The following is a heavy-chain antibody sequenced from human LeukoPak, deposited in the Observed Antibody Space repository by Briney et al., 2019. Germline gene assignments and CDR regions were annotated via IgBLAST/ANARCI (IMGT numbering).Heavy chain of an antibody. V-gene: IGHV3-66*01. J-gene: IGHJ6*04. CDR3: AELGITMIGGV. CDR1: GFTVSNNY. CDR2: IYSGGST. Sequence: GGSLRLSCAASGFTVSNNYMSWVRQAPGKGLEWVSLIYSGGSTYYADSVKGRFTISRDNSKNTLYLQMNSLRAEDTAVYYCAELGITMIGGVWGKGTTVTISS. D-gene: IGHD3-10*02.